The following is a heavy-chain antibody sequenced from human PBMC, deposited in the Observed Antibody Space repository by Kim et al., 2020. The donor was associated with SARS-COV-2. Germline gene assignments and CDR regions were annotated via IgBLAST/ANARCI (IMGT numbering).Heavy chain of an antibody. V-gene: IGHV3-74*01. J-gene: IGHJ5*02. CDR3: ARGGYSGYDAWFDP. D-gene: IGHD5-12*01. Sequence: DSVKGRFTISRDNAKNTMYLQMNSLRAEDTAVYYCARGGYSGYDAWFDPWGQGTLVTVSS.